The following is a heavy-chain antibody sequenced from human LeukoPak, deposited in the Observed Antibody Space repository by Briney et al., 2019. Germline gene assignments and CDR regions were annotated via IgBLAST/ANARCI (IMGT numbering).Heavy chain of an antibody. V-gene: IGHV3-7*01. J-gene: IGHJ4*02. CDR1: GFIFSDYW. Sequence: PGGSLRLSCAASGFIFSDYWMGWVRQAPGKGPEWVASIKPDGNEQYYVDSVRGRFTISRDNSKDSLFLQVGSLRDDDTAVYYCARERASAYDYWGQGTLVTVSS. CDR2: IKPDGNEQ. CDR3: ARERASAYDY.